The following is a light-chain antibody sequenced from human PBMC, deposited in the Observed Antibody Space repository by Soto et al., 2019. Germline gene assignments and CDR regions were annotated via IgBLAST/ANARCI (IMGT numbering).Light chain of an antibody. J-gene: IGKJ5*01. CDR2: LGS. CDR1: QSLLHSNGYNY. Sequence: DIVMTQSPLSLPVTPGEPASISCRSSQSLLHSNGYNYLDWYVQKPGQSPQLLIYLGSDRASGVPDRFSGSGSGTDFTLKISRVEPEDVAVYFCQQYSDLPMTFGQGTRLEIK. V-gene: IGKV2-28*01. CDR3: QQYSDLPMT.